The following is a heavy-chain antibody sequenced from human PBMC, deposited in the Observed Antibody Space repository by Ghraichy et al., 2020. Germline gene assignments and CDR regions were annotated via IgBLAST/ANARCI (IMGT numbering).Heavy chain of an antibody. Sequence: GGSLRLSCAASGFTFSNAWMSWVRQAPGKGLEWVGRIKSKTDGGTTDYAAPVKGRFTISRDDSKNTLYLQMNSLKTEDTAVYYCTTDLDIVVVPVTLPMDVWGKGTTVTVSS. CDR3: TTDLDIVVVPVTLPMDV. J-gene: IGHJ6*03. CDR2: IKSKTDGGTT. CDR1: GFTFSNAW. V-gene: IGHV3-15*01. D-gene: IGHD2-2*03.